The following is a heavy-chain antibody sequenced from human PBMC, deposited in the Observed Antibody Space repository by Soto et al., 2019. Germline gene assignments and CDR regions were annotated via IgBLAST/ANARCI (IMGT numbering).Heavy chain of an antibody. V-gene: IGHV1-69*13. J-gene: IGHJ5*02. CDR1: GGTFSSYA. D-gene: IGHD6-6*01. CDR3: ARGGLLYSSSSPWFDP. CDR2: IIPIFGTA. Sequence: SVKVSCKASGGTFSSYAISWVRQAPGQGLEWMGGIIPIFGTANYAQKFQGRVTITADESTSTAYMELSSLRSEDTAVYYCARGGLLYSSSSPWFDPWGRGNLVTVSS.